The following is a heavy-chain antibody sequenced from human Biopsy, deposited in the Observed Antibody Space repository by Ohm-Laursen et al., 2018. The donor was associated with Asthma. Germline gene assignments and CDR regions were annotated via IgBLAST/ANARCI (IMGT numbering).Heavy chain of an antibody. J-gene: IGHJ4*02. CDR2: ISYTGST. CDR3: ARHSGNYYAQLNY. D-gene: IGHD1-26*01. Sequence: PSETLSLTWAVSADSISSNNFYWGWIRQPPGKGLEWIATISYTGSTYYNPSLKSRVTISVDTSKNQFSLKLSSVTAADTAVYYCARHSGNYYAQLNYWGQGTLVTVSS. CDR1: ADSISSNNFY. V-gene: IGHV4-39*01.